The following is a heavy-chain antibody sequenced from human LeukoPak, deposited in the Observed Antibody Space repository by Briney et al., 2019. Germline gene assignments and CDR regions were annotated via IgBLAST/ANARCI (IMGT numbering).Heavy chain of an antibody. V-gene: IGHV3-9*01. CDR2: ISWNSGTI. CDR3: AKDNRRHYTSGPNPDSLH. J-gene: IGHJ4*02. Sequence: GGSLRLSCAGSGFIFNNYAMHWVRQPPGKGLEWVSGISWNSGTIDYVDSVRGRFTISRDNAKNSLYLQMDSLRVEDTAFYYCAKDNRRHYTSGPNPDSLHWGQGALVTVSS. CDR1: GFIFNNYA. D-gene: IGHD6-19*01.